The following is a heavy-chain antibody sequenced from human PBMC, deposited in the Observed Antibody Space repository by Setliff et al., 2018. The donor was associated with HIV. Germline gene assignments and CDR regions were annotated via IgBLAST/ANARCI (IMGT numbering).Heavy chain of an antibody. D-gene: IGHD6-13*01. Sequence: GGSLRLSCVASGFSFSDYHMNWVRQAPGKGLEWVSTITSDGGSSFYADSLKGRFTISRDNSKNSLYLQMNSLRVDDSAFYHCVKGPSTSSWAVTWDAFDIWGQGTPVTVSS. V-gene: IGHV3-43D*03. CDR1: GFSFSDYH. J-gene: IGHJ3*02. CDR2: ITSDGGSS. CDR3: VKGPSTSSWAVTWDAFDI.